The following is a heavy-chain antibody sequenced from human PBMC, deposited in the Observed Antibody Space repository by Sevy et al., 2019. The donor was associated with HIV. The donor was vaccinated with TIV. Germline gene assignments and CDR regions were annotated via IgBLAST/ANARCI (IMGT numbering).Heavy chain of an antibody. Sequence: GGALRLSCTASGFTFSRYEMNWVRQGPGKGLEWVSHISTGGLPGGGPIYYADSVKGRFTISRDKAKNALFLLMNSLGADDTAVYYCATGCRDDYNYYFDSWGQGTLVTVSS. CDR1: GFTFSRYE. J-gene: IGHJ4*02. D-gene: IGHD4-4*01. CDR3: ATGCRDDYNYYFDS. V-gene: IGHV3-48*03. CDR2: ISTGGLPGGGPI.